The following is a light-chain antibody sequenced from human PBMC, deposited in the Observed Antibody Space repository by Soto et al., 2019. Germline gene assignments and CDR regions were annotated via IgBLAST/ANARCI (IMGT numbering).Light chain of an antibody. Sequence: QSVLTQPASVSGSPGQSITISCTGTSSDIGSFNYVAWYQQFPGKTPKILIYGVSNRPSGVSSRFSGSKSGNTASLTISGLQAEDEADYYCISYTGSSMSYVFGSGTKVTVL. CDR1: SSDIGSFNY. CDR2: GVS. CDR3: ISYTGSSMSYV. V-gene: IGLV2-14*01. J-gene: IGLJ1*01.